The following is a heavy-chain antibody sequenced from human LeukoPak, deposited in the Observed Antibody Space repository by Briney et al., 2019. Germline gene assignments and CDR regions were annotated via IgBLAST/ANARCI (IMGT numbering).Heavy chain of an antibody. J-gene: IGHJ4*02. CDR2: ISYDGSNK. V-gene: IGHV3-30*04. Sequence: GGSLRLSCAASGFTFSSYAMHWVRQAPGKGLEWVAVISYDGSNKYYADSVKGRFTISRDNSKNTLYLQMNSLRAEDTAVYYCARGGRCPSTSCYFDYWGQGTLVTVSS. D-gene: IGHD2-2*01. CDR1: GFTFSSYA. CDR3: ARGGRCPSTSCYFDY.